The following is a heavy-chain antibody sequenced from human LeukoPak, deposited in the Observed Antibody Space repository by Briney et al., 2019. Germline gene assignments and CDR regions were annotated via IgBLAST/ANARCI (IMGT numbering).Heavy chain of an antibody. CDR3: ARGPGAGGWYFDY. CDR1: GYTFTNYY. J-gene: IGHJ4*02. Sequence: ASVKVSCKASGYTFTNYYLHWVRQAPGQGLEWRGIINPNGGSTSYAQKFQGRVTMTRDMSTSTVYMELSSLRSEDTAVYYCARGPGAGGWYFDYWGQGTLVTVSS. V-gene: IGHV1-46*01. CDR2: INPNGGST. D-gene: IGHD6-19*01.